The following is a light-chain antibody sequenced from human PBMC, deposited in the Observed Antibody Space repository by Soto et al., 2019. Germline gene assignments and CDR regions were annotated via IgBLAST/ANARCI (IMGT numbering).Light chain of an antibody. V-gene: IGKV3-20*01. J-gene: IGKJ4*01. CDR1: QSVSSSY. Sequence: EIELTQSPGTLSSSPGERATLSCRASQSVSSSYLAWYQQKPGQAPRLLIYGASSRATGIPDRFSGSGSGTDFTLTISRLEPEDFAVYYCQQYGSSPLTFGGGTKVEIK. CDR2: GAS. CDR3: QQYGSSPLT.